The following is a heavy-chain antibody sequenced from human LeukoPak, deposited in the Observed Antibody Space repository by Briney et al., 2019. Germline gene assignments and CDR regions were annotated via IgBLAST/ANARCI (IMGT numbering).Heavy chain of an antibody. V-gene: IGHV3-30*04. CDR3: AREPMYAALDY. CDR2: ISYDGSNK. CDR1: GFTFSSYA. J-gene: IGHJ4*02. Sequence: GGSLRLSCAASGFTFSSYAMHWVRQAPGKGLEWVAVISYDGSNKYYADSVKGRFTISRDNSKNTLYLQMNSLRAEDTAVYYCAREPMYAALDYWGQGTVVNVSS. D-gene: IGHD2-15*01.